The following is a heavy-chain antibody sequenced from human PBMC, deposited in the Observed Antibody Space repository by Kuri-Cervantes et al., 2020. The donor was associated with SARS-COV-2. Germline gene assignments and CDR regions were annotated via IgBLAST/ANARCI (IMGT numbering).Heavy chain of an antibody. V-gene: IGHV3-21*05. Sequence: GGSLRLSCAAPGFTFSSYSMNWVRQAPGKGLEWVSYISSSSSYIYYADSMRGRFTISRDNAKNSLYLQMNSLRAEDTAVYYCTTEKYQLLSYYYYYYYMDVWGKGTTVTVSS. CDR3: TTEKYQLLSYYYYYYYMDV. CDR2: ISSSSSYI. D-gene: IGHD2-2*01. CDR1: GFTFSSYS. J-gene: IGHJ6*03.